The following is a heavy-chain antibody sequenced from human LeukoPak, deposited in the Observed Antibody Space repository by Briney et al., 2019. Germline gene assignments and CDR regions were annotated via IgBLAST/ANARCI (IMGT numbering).Heavy chain of an antibody. CDR1: GGSIGSSSYY. CDR3: ARLLPGQLTFGGVIVIGHFDY. Sequence: PSETVSLTCTVSGGSIGSSSYYWGWIRQPPGKGLEWIGRIYYSGSTYYNPSLKSRVTISVDTSKNQFSLKLSSVTAADTAVYYCARLLPGQLTFGGVIVIGHFDYWGQGTLVTVSS. D-gene: IGHD3-16*02. J-gene: IGHJ4*02. CDR2: IYYSGST. V-gene: IGHV4-39*01.